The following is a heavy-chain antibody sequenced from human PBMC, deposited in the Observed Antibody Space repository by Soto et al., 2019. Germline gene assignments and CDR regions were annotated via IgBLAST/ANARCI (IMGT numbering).Heavy chain of an antibody. V-gene: IGHV3-23*01. J-gene: IGHJ4*02. CDR3: AKEGDLIGYNYGSCFDY. D-gene: IGHD5-18*01. CDR1: GFTFSSYS. Sequence: WGSLRLSCAASGFTFSSYSMSWFRQAPGKGLEWVSAITGSGGSTYYADSVKGRFTISRDNSKNTLYLQMNSLRAEDTAVYYCAKEGDLIGYNYGSCFDYWGQGTLVTVSS. CDR2: ITGSGGST.